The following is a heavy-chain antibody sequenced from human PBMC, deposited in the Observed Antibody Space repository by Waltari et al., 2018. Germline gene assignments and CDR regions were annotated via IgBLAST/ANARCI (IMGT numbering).Heavy chain of an antibody. D-gene: IGHD3-3*01. CDR2: IYTSGST. CDR1: GGSISSGSYS. CDR3: ARGSRATYYDFWSGYYFDY. Sequence: QVQLQESGPGLVKPSQTLSLTCTFSGGSISSGSYSWSWIRQPAGKGLEWIGRIYTSGSTNYNPSLKSRVTISVDTSKNQFSLKLSSVTAADTAVYYCARGSRATYYDFWSGYYFDYWGQGTLVTVSS. V-gene: IGHV4-61*02. J-gene: IGHJ4*02.